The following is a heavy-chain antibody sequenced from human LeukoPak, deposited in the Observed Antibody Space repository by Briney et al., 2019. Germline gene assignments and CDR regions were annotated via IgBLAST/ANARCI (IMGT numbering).Heavy chain of an antibody. CDR3: AKDRPLHYYDRSGTKGYFQH. CDR2: ISGSGGST. V-gene: IGHV3-23*01. J-gene: IGHJ1*01. Sequence: PGGSLRLSCAASGFTFSSYAMSWVRQAPGKGLEWVSAISGSGGSTYYADSVKGRFTISRDNSKNTLYLQMNSLRAEDTAVYYCAKDRPLHYYDRSGTKGYFQHWGQGTLVTVSS. CDR1: GFTFSSYA. D-gene: IGHD3-22*01.